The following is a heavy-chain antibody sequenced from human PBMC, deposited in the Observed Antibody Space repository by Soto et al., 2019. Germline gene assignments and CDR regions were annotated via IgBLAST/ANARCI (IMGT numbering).Heavy chain of an antibody. CDR3: ARDRSRAGYFDY. Sequence: LSLTCTVSGDSISSGGYYWSWIRQHPGKGLEWIGYIYYSGSTYYNPSLKSRVTISLDTSKNQFSLKLTSVTAADTAVYYCARDRSRAGYFDYWGQGSLVTVSS. CDR2: IYYSGST. J-gene: IGHJ4*02. V-gene: IGHV4-31*03. D-gene: IGHD6-13*01. CDR1: GDSISSGGYY.